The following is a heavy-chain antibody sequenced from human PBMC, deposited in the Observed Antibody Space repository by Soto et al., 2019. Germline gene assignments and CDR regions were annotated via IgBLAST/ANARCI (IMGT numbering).Heavy chain of an antibody. CDR1: GYTFTSYD. D-gene: IGHD2-2*01. V-gene: IGHV1-8*01. CDR2: MNPNSGNT. J-gene: IGHJ3*02. Sequence: QVQLVQSGAEVKKPGASVKVSCKASGYTFTSYDINWVRQATGQGLEWMGWMNPNSGNTGYAQKFQGRVTMTRNTSISKSYMELSSLRSEDTAVYYCARVEWPTLGYIVVVPSAMRVVAFDIWGQGTMVTVSS. CDR3: ARVEWPTLGYIVVVPSAMRVVAFDI.